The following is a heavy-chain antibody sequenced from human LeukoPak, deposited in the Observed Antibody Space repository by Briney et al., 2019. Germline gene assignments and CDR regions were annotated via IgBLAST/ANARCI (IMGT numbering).Heavy chain of an antibody. Sequence: KSGGSLRLSCVASGFTFSSYEMNWVRQAPGKGLEWVSSISSTSSYRHYADSVKGRFTISRDNAKNSLYLQMNSLRAEDTAVFYCAREGDDYGDFLDYWGQGTLVTVSS. CDR1: GFTFSSYE. J-gene: IGHJ4*02. CDR3: AREGDDYGDFLDY. D-gene: IGHD4-17*01. CDR2: ISSTSSYR. V-gene: IGHV3-21*01.